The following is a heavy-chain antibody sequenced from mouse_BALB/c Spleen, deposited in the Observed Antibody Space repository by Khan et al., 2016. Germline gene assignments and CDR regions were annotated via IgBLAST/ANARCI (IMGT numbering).Heavy chain of an antibody. Sequence: QIQLVQSGPELKKPGETVKISCKASGYTFTDYSMHWVKQAPGKGLKWMGWINTETGEPTYADDFKGRFAFSLETSVSTAYLQINNLKNEDTATYFCAPITTVPFAYWGQGTLVTVSA. D-gene: IGHD1-1*01. CDR1: GYTFTDYS. CDR2: INTETGEP. V-gene: IGHV9-2-1*01. CDR3: APITTVPFAY. J-gene: IGHJ3*01.